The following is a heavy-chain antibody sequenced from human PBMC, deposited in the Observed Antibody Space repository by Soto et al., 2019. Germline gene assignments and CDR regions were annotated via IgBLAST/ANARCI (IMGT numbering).Heavy chain of an antibody. CDR2: ISSSSSYI. D-gene: IGHD2-15*01. J-gene: IGHJ6*02. CDR1: GFTFSSYS. CDR3: ARDKVPSGGKWNYYGMDV. V-gene: IGHV3-21*01. Sequence: GGSLRLSCAASGFTFSSYSMNWVRQAPGKGLEWVSSISSSSSYIYYADSVKGRFSISRDNAKNSLYLQMNSLRAEDTAVYYCARDKVPSGGKWNYYGMDVWGQGTTVTVSS.